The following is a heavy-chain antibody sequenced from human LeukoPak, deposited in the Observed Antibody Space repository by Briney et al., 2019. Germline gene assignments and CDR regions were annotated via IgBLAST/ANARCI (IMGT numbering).Heavy chain of an antibody. CDR2: INHSGST. J-gene: IGHJ4*02. CDR1: GGSFSGYY. D-gene: IGHD2-15*01. CDR3: ARVSPYCSGGSCYNDY. Sequence: SETLSLTCAVYGGSFSGYYWSWTRQPPGKGLEWIGEINHSGSTNYNPSLKSRVTISVDTSKNQFSLKLSSVTAADTAVYYCARVSPYCSGGSCYNDYWGQGTLVTVSS. V-gene: IGHV4-34*01.